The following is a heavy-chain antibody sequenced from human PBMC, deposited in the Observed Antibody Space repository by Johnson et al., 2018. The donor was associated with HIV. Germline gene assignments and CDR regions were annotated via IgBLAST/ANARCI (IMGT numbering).Heavy chain of an antibody. D-gene: IGHD1-26*01. Sequence: QMLLVESGGGMVQPWGSLRLSCAASGFTFSTYGMHWVRQAPVKGLEWVAVISYDGNNKYSADSVKGRFTISRDNSKNTLYLQMNSLRAEDTAVYYCARMSWACDAFDIWGQGTMVTVSS. CDR1: GFTFSTYG. V-gene: IGHV3-33*05. J-gene: IGHJ3*02. CDR2: ISYDGNNK. CDR3: ARMSWACDAFDI.